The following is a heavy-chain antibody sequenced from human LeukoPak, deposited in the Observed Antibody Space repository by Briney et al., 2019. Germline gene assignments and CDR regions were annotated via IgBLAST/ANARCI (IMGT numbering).Heavy chain of an antibody. CDR1: GGSISSGGYY. D-gene: IGHD2-2*01. V-gene: IGHV4-30-2*01. CDR2: IYHSGST. Sequence: PSQTLSLTCTVSGGSISSGGYYWSWIRQPPGKGLEWIGYIYHSGSTYYNPSLKGRVTISVDRSKNQFSLKLSSVTAADTAVYYCATSIGYCSSTSCYRPLNDFDYWGQGTLVTVSS. J-gene: IGHJ4*02. CDR3: ATSIGYCSSTSCYRPLNDFDY.